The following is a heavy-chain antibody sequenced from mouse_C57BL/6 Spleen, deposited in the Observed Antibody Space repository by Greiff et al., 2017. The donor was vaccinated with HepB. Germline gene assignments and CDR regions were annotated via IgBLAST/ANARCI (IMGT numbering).Heavy chain of an antibody. CDR1: GFTFSSYA. Sequence: EVQLQQSGGGLVKPGGSLKLSCAASGFTFSSYAMSWVRQTPEKRLEWVATISDGGSYTYYPDNVKGRFTISRDNAKNNLYLQMSHLKSEDTAMYYCARDGDYGRRYYFDYWGQGTTLTVSS. CDR3: ARDGDYGRRYYFDY. J-gene: IGHJ2*01. CDR2: ISDGGSYT. V-gene: IGHV5-4*01. D-gene: IGHD2-4*01.